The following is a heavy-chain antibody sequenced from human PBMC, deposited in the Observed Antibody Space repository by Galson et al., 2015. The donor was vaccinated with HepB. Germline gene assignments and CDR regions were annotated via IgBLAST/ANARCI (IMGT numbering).Heavy chain of an antibody. V-gene: IGHV1-69*04. Sequence: SVKVSCKASGGTFGSYTISWVRQAPGQGLEWMGRIIPILGIANYAQKFQGRVTITADTSASTAYMELSSLRSEDTAVYYCARDGYNYALDAFDIWGQGTMVTVSS. D-gene: IGHD5-24*01. CDR2: IIPILGIA. CDR3: ARDGYNYALDAFDI. CDR1: GGTFGSYT. J-gene: IGHJ3*02.